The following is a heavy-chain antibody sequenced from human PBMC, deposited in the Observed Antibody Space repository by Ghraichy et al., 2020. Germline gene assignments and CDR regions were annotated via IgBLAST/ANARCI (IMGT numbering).Heavy chain of an antibody. V-gene: IGHV1-69*13. CDR3: AREGARGGAAAAVTHWYFDL. J-gene: IGHJ2*01. Sequence: SVKLSCKASGGTFSSYAISWVRQAPGQGLEWMGGIIPIFGTANYAQKFQGRVTITADESTSTAYMELSSLRSEDTAVYYCAREGARGGAAAAVTHWYFDLWGRGTLVTVSS. CDR1: GGTFSSYA. CDR2: IIPIFGTA. D-gene: IGHD6-13*01.